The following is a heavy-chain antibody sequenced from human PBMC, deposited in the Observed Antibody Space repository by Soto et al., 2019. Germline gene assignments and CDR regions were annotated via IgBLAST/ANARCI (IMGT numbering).Heavy chain of an antibody. V-gene: IGHV1-3*01. CDR2: INAGNGNT. D-gene: IGHD3-10*01. CDR1: GYTFTTYA. Sequence: ASVKVSCKASGYTFTTYAMHWVRQAPGQRLEWMGWINAGNGNTKYSQKFQGRVTITRDTSASTAYMELSSLRSEDTAVYYCARAFAGMVRGVSPFDPWGQGTLVTASS. J-gene: IGHJ5*02. CDR3: ARAFAGMVRGVSPFDP.